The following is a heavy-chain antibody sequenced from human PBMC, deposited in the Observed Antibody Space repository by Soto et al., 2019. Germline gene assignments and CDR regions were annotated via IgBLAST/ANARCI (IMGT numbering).Heavy chain of an antibody. CDR2: IKHSGST. J-gene: IGHJ6*02. V-gene: IGHV4-34*01. Sequence: PSETLSLTCAVYGGSFSGYYWSWIRQPPGKGLEWIGEIKHSGSTNYNPSLKSRVTISVDTSKKQFSLKLNSVTAADTAVYYCAGGRGAENTFYYSFGMDVWGQGTTVTVSS. CDR1: GGSFSGYY. D-gene: IGHD3-16*01. CDR3: AGGRGAENTFYYSFGMDV.